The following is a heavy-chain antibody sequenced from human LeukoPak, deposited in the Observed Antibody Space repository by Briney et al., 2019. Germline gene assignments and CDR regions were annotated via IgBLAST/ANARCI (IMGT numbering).Heavy chain of an antibody. CDR1: GFTFDDYA. CDR3: AVGEMATNPDS. V-gene: IGHV3-43*02. D-gene: IGHD5-24*01. Sequence: GGSLRLSCAASGFTFDDYAIHWVRQAPGKGLEWVSLISADGGSTYYTDSVKGRFTTSRDNSKNSLYLQMNSLRTEDSALYYCAVGEMATNPDSWGQGTLVTVSS. J-gene: IGHJ4*02. CDR2: ISADGGST.